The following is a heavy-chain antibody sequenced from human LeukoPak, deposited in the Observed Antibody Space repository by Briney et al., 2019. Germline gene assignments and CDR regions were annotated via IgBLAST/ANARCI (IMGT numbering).Heavy chain of an antibody. V-gene: IGHV1-69*04. D-gene: IGHD5-18*01. CDR3: ARGGIQLWSFVDY. Sequence: SVKVSCKASGGTFSSYAISWVRQAPGQGLEWMGRIIPILGIANYAQKFQGRVTITADKSTSTAYMELSSLRSDDTAVYYCARGGIQLWSFVDYWGQGTLVTVSS. CDR2: IIPILGIA. J-gene: IGHJ4*02. CDR1: GGTFSSYA.